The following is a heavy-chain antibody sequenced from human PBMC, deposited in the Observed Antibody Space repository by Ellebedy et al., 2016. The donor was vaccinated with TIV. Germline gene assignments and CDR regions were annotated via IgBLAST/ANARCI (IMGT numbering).Heavy chain of an antibody. V-gene: IGHV1-18*01. Sequence: ASVKVSXXASGYTFTSYGISWVRQAPGQGLEWMGWISAYNGNTNYVQKFQGRVTMTTDTSTSTAYMELRSLRSDDTAVYFCARDNEYSSGYYPDYWGQGTLVTVSS. CDR2: ISAYNGNT. CDR1: GYTFTSYG. D-gene: IGHD6-19*01. CDR3: ARDNEYSSGYYPDY. J-gene: IGHJ4*02.